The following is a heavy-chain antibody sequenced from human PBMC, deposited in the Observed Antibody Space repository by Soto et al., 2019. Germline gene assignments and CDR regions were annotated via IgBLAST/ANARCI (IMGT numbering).Heavy chain of an antibody. Sequence: PGGSLRLSCAPSGFTFSSYAMGWVRQAPGKGLEWVSAISVSGGSTYYADSVKGRFTISRDNSKNTLYLQMNSLRAEDTAVYYCAKNVWGITIFGGMDVWGQGTTVTVSS. CDR1: GFTFSSYA. J-gene: IGHJ6*02. CDR2: ISVSGGST. CDR3: AKNVWGITIFGGMDV. D-gene: IGHD3-9*01. V-gene: IGHV3-23*01.